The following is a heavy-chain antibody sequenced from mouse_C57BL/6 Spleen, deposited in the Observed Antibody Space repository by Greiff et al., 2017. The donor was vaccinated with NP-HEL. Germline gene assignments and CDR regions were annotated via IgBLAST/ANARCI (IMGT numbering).Heavy chain of an antibody. CDR2: INPSSGYT. V-gene: IGHV1-7*01. Sequence: VQLQQSGAELAKPGASVKLSCKASGYTFTSYWMHWVKQRPGQGLEWIGYINPSSGYTKYNQKFKDQATLTADKSSSTAYMQLSSLTYEDSAVYYCASTTVVAPAWWGQGTLVTVSA. J-gene: IGHJ3*01. CDR3: ASTTVVAPAW. CDR1: GYTFTSYW. D-gene: IGHD1-1*01.